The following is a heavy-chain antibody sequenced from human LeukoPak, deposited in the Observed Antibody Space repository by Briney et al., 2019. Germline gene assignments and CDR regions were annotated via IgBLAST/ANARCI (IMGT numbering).Heavy chain of an antibody. CDR1: GFTFSSYA. J-gene: IGHJ3*02. Sequence: PGGSLRLSCAASGFTFSSYAMHWVRQAPGKGLEWVAVISYDGSNKYYADSVKGRFTISRDNSKNTLYLQMNSLRAEDTAVYYCAREPDWAAFDIWGQGTMVTVSS. CDR2: ISYDGSNK. V-gene: IGHV3-30-3*01. CDR3: AREPDWAAFDI. D-gene: IGHD2-21*01.